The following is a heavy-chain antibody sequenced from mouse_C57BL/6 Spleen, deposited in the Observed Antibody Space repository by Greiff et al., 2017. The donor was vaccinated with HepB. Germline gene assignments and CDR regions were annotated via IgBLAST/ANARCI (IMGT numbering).Heavy chain of an antibody. D-gene: IGHD2-3*01. CDR3: ARRDGYQAWFAY. J-gene: IGHJ3*01. Sequence: QVQLQQPGAELVKPGASVKMSCKASGYTFTSYWITWVKQRPGQGLEWIGDIYPGSGSTNYNEKFKSKATLTVDTSSSTAYMQLSSLTSEDSAVYYCARRDGYQAWFAYWGQGTLVTVSA. CDR2: IYPGSGST. CDR1: GYTFTSYW. V-gene: IGHV1-55*01.